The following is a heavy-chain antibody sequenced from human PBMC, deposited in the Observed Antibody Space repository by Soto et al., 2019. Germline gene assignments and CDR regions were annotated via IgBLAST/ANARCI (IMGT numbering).Heavy chain of an antibody. CDR3: ARRVDGYNYFDY. V-gene: IGHV3-53*01. CDR2: IYSGGST. CDR1: GFTVSSNY. D-gene: IGHD5-12*01. J-gene: IGHJ4*02. Sequence: GGSLRLSCAASGFTVSSNYMSWVRQAPGKGLEWVSVIYSGGSTYYADSVKGRFTISRDNSKNTLYLQMNSLRAEDTAVYYCARRVDGYNYFDYWGQGTLVTVPQ.